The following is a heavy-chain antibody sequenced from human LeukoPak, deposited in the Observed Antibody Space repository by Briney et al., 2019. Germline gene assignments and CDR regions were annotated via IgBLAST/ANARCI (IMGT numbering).Heavy chain of an antibody. CDR2: INPNSGGT. CDR3: ARSKSSSWYYYFDY. V-gene: IGHV1-2*06. D-gene: IGHD6-13*01. CDR1: GGTFSSYA. J-gene: IGHJ4*02. Sequence: ASVKVSCKASGGTFSSYAISWVRQAPGQGLEWMGRINPNSGGTNYAQKFQGRVTMTRDTSISTAYMELSRLRSDDTAVYYCARSKSSSWYYYFDYWGQGTLVTVSS.